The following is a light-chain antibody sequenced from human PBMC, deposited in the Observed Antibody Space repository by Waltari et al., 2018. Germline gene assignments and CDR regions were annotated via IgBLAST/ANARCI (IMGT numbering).Light chain of an antibody. CDR1: SSDVGGYNY. J-gene: IGLJ2*01. V-gene: IGLV2-14*01. CDR2: EVS. Sequence: QSALTQPASVSGSPGQSITISCTVTSSDVGGYNYASWYQQHPGKAPNIMIYEVSNRPAGVSNRFSGSKSGNTASLTISGLQAEDETDYYCSSYTSSSYVVFGGGTKLTVL. CDR3: SSYTSSSYVV.